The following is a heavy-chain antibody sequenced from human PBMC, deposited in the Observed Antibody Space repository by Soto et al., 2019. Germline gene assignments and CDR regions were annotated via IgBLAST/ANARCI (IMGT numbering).Heavy chain of an antibody. D-gene: IGHD3-16*01. CDR2: IIPIFGSP. V-gene: IGHV1-69*01. J-gene: IGHJ4*02. CDR3: AREGAHYAPFDL. Sequence: QVQLVQSGAEVKKPGSSVRVSCKASGGTLRSHAINWVRQAPGQGLEWMGGIIPIFGSPNYAQKFQGRVTITADESSITAYLEVTSLTSEDTAIYYCAREGAHYAPFDLWGQGTLVTVSS. CDR1: GGTLRSHA.